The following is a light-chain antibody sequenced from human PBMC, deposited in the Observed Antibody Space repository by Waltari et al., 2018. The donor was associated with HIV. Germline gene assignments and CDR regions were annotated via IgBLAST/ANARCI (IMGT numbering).Light chain of an antibody. V-gene: IGKV3-15*01. CDR3: QQYNFWPPLT. J-gene: IGKJ4*01. Sequence: EIVLTQSPVTLSVSPGVTVTLSCRASQSVNSNLAWYQQKPGQAPRLLIYLASNRAIGIPCRFSGSGYGTEFTLTVSSLQAEDFAVYYCQQYNFWPPLTFGGGTKVEIK. CDR2: LAS. CDR1: QSVNSN.